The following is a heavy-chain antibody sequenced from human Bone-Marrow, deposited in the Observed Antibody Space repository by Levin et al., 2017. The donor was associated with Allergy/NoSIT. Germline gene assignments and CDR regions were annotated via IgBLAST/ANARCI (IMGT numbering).Heavy chain of an antibody. V-gene: IGHV3-23*01. Sequence: GESLKISCAASGFTFSSYGMSWVRQAPGKGLEWVSAISGSGDPTYYADSVKGRFTISRDNSKNTLYLQMNSLRAEDTAVYYCAKEPGYYDSRGYPDWGQGTLVTVSS. D-gene: IGHD3-22*01. CDR1: GFTFSSYG. CDR3: AKEPGYYDSRGYPD. J-gene: IGHJ4*02. CDR2: ISGSGDPT.